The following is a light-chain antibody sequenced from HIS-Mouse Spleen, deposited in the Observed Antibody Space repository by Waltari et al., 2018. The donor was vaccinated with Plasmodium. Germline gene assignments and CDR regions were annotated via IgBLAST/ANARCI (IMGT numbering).Light chain of an antibody. V-gene: IGLV3-25*03. CDR2: KDS. CDR1: ALPKQY. CDR3: QSADSSGTPNWV. Sequence: SYELTQPPSVSVSPGQTARITCTGAALPKQYAYWYQQKPGRAPVLVIYKDSERPSGIPERFSGSSSGTTVTLTISGVQAEDEADYYCQSADSSGTPNWVFGGGTKLTVL. J-gene: IGLJ3*02.